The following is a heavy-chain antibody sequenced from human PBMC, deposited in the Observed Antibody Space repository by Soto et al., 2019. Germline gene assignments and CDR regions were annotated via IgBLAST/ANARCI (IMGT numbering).Heavy chain of an antibody. Sequence: PGGSLRLSCAASGFTFSSYGMHWVRQAPSKGLEWVAVISYDGSNKYYADSVKGRFTISRDNSKNTLYLQMNSLRAEDTAVYYCAKVFHDSSGSDYWGQGTLVTVSS. CDR2: ISYDGSNK. V-gene: IGHV3-30*18. CDR1: GFTFSSYG. CDR3: AKVFHDSSGSDY. J-gene: IGHJ4*02. D-gene: IGHD3-22*01.